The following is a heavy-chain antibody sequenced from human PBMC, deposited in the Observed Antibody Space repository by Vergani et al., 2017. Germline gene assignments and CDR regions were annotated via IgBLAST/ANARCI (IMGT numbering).Heavy chain of an antibody. V-gene: IGHV4-31*03. CDR1: GDSISRGGYY. CDR2: IYYSGST. D-gene: IGHD2-21*02. Sequence: QVQLQESGPGLVKPSQTLSLTCTVSGDSISRGGYYWNWIRQHPGKGLEWIGYIYYSGSTNYHSSLKRRVGMSVDTSKNQFSLRLSSVTAADTAVYYCAREVGTEGFDYWSQGSLVTVSS. J-gene: IGHJ4*02. CDR3: AREVGTEGFDY.